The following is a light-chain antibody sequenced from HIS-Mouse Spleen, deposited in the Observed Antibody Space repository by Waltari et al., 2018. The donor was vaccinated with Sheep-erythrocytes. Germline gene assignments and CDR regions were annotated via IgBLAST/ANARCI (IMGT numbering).Light chain of an antibody. CDR3: CSYAGRGVV. CDR1: SSDVGSYNL. CDR2: EGS. J-gene: IGLJ2*01. Sequence: QSALTQPASVSGSPGQSITIPCTGTSSDVGSYNLVSWYQQHPGKAPKLMIYEGSKRPSGVSNRFSGSKSGNTASLTISGLQAEGEADYYCCSYAGRGVVFGGGTKLTVL. V-gene: IGLV2-23*01.